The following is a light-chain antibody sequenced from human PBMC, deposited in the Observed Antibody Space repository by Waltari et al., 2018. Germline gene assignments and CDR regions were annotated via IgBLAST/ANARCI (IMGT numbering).Light chain of an antibody. CDR2: WAS. Sequence: DIVMTQSPDSLAVSLGERATINCKSSQSVLHSSNNKHYLTWYQQKPGQPPKLLIYWASTRESGVPDRFSGSGSGTDFTLTISSLQAEDAAVYYCQQHCTSPYTFGQGTRVDLK. J-gene: IGKJ2*01. V-gene: IGKV4-1*01. CDR1: QSVLHSSNNKHY. CDR3: QQHCTSPYT.